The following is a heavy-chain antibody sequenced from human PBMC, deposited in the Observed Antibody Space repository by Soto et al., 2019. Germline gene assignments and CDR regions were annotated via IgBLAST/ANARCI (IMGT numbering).Heavy chain of an antibody. J-gene: IGHJ3*02. V-gene: IGHV4-30-4*01. Sequence: SETLSLTCTVSGGSISSGDYYWSWIRQPPGKGLEWIGYIYYSGSTYYNPSLKSRVTISVDTSKNQFSLKLSSVTAADTAVYYCARAPKNYDAFDIWGQGTMVTVSS. CDR1: GGSISSGDYY. CDR2: IYYSGST. CDR3: ARAPKNYDAFDI. D-gene: IGHD3-10*01.